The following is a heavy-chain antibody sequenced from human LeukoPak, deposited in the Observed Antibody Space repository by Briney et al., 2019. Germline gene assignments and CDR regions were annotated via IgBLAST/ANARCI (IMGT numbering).Heavy chain of an antibody. D-gene: IGHD4-17*01. CDR2: IGSGHHT. V-gene: IGHV3-23*01. J-gene: IGHJ6*04. Sequence: GGSLRLSCTASGFTFTNYAIMWVRQAPGKGLEWVSGIGSGHHTYYADSVRGRFTISRDNSGSTVYLQMNKLRPEDTGLYFCAKANDYRDYGYPDVWGEGASATVSS. CDR1: GFTFTNYA. CDR3: AKANDYRDYGYPDV.